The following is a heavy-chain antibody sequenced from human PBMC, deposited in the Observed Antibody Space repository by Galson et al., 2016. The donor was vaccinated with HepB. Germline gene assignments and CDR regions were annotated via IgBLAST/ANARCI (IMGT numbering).Heavy chain of an antibody. CDR2: IYTGGS. D-gene: IGHD2-15*01. J-gene: IGHJ6*02. CDR1: GGSVSIDGYF. V-gene: IGHV4-61*08. CDR3: ARGGVVGTPYYGMAV. Sequence: SETLSLTCTVSGGSVSIDGYFWGWIRQPPGKGLEWIGYIYTGGSNRNPSLKSRLTISVDTSKNQFSLRLNSVTAADTAVYYCARGGVVGTPYYGMAVWGQGTTVTVSS.